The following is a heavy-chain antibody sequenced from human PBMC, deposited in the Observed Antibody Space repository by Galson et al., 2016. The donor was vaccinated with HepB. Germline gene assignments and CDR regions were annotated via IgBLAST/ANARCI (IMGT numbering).Heavy chain of an antibody. J-gene: IGHJ6*02. Sequence: LRLSCAASGFTLSNYDMHWVRQATGKGLERVAAIGTAGDTYYLDSVEGRFTIPRENAKNSLYIEMNSLRAGDTAVYYCARGTLSCFMFYYYGMDVWGQGTTVTVSS. V-gene: IGHV3-13*01. D-gene: IGHD3-10*02. CDR2: IGTAGDT. CDR1: GFTLSNYD. CDR3: ARGTLSCFMFYYYGMDV.